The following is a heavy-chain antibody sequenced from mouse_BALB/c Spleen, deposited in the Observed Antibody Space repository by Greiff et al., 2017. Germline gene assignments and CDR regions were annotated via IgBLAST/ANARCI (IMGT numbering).Heavy chain of an antibody. CDR1: GYSITSGYY. J-gene: IGHJ2*01. V-gene: IGHV3-6*02. CDR2: ISYDGSN. CDR3: ARAHYYGSSYDFDY. D-gene: IGHD1-1*01. Sequence: EVKLQESGPGLVKPSQSLSLTCSVTGYSITSGYYWNWIRQFPGNKLEWMGYISYDGSNNYNPSLKNRISITRDTSKNQFFLKLNSVTTEDTATYYCARAHYYGSSYDFDYWGQGTTLTVSS.